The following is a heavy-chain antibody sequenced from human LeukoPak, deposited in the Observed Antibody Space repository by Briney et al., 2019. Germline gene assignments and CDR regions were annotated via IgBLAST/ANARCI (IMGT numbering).Heavy chain of an antibody. Sequence: ASVKVSCKASGYTFTSYGISWVRQAPGQGLEWIGWISAYNGNTNYEQKLQGRVTMTTDTSTSTAYMELRSLRSDDTAVYYCARDTPPGGAAAGPNWFDPWGQGTLVTVSS. CDR3: ARDTPPGGAAAGPNWFDP. J-gene: IGHJ5*02. D-gene: IGHD6-13*01. CDR1: GYTFTSYG. V-gene: IGHV1-18*01. CDR2: ISAYNGNT.